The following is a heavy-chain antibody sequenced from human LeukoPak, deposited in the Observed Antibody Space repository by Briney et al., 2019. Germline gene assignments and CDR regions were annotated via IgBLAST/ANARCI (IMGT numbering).Heavy chain of an antibody. Sequence: PSETLSLTCTVSGGSISSYYWSWIRQPPGKGLEWIGYIYYSGSTNYNPSLKSRVTISVDTSKNQFSLKLSSVTAADTAVYYCARASFGVVLNYYYYMDVWGKGTTVTVSS. CDR3: ARASFGVVLNYYYYMDV. J-gene: IGHJ6*03. CDR2: IYYSGST. CDR1: GGSISSYY. V-gene: IGHV4-59*12. D-gene: IGHD3-3*01.